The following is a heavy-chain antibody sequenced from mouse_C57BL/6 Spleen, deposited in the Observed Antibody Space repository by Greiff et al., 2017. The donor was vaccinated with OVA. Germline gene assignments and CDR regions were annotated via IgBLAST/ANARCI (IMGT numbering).Heavy chain of an antibody. CDR3: ARATTVHFDY. Sequence: VQLKQSGPGLVKPSQSLSLTCSVTGYSITSGYYWNWIRQFPGNKLEWMGYISYDGSNNYNPSLKNRISITRDTSKNQFFLKLNSVTTEDTATYYCARATTVHFDYWGQGTTLTVSS. CDR2: ISYDGSN. D-gene: IGHD1-1*01. CDR1: GYSITSGYY. V-gene: IGHV3-6*01. J-gene: IGHJ2*01.